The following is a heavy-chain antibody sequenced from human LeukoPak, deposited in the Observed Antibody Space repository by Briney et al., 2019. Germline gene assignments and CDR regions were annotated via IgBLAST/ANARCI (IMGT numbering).Heavy chain of an antibody. Sequence: PSETLSLTCTVSGGSTSSSTYHWGWIRQPPGKGLEWIGSIYYTGITYYNPSLKSRVTISVDTSKNQFSLKLSSVTAADTAVYYSARLINGIPRDYWGQGTLVTVSS. CDR3: ARLINGIPRDY. D-gene: IGHD1-26*01. V-gene: IGHV4-39*01. CDR2: IYYTGIT. CDR1: GGSTSSSTYH. J-gene: IGHJ4*02.